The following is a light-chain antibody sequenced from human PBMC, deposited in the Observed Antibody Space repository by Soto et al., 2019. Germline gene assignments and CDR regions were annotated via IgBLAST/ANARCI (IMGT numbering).Light chain of an antibody. Sequence: DIQMTQSPSSLSASVGDRVTITCRASQGISKYIGWFQQKPGKAPKSLIYATSRFQSGVPTRFSGSVSGTDFTLTISSLQPEDFATYYCQQYDSYPRTFGQGTKLE. CDR3: QQYDSYPRT. J-gene: IGKJ2*01. CDR2: ATS. V-gene: IGKV1-16*01. CDR1: QGISKY.